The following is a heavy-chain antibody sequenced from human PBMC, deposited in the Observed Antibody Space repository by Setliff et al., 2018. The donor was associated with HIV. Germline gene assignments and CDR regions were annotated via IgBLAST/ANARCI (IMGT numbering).Heavy chain of an antibody. J-gene: IGHJ4*02. CDR3: AKNPKYISGWFQYYFDY. D-gene: IGHD6-19*01. V-gene: IGHV4-59*01. CDR1: GGSISSYS. CDR2: IYTSGST. Sequence: SETLSLTCTVSGGSISSYSWSWIRQPPGKGLEWIGYIYTSGSTNYNPSLKSRVTISVDTSENQFSLKLTSVTAADTAVYYCAKNPKYISGWFQYYFDYWGQGALVTVSS.